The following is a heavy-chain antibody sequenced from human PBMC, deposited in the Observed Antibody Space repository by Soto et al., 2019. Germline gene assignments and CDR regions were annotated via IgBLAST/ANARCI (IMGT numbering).Heavy chain of an antibody. CDR1: GGSVSSNTAA. CDR3: ALVSFEHFVRWFDL. D-gene: IGHD3-9*01. V-gene: IGHV6-1*01. Sequence: SQTLSLTCAISGGSVSSNTAAWNWTRQSPSRGLEWLGRTYFRSKWYNDYAISVKSRITINPDTSENQFSLLLNSVTPEDTAVYYCALVSFEHFVRWFDLWGQGTLVTLSS. CDR2: TYFRSKWYN. J-gene: IGHJ5*02.